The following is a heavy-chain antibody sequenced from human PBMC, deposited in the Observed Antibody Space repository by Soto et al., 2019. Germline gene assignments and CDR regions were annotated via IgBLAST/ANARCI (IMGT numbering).Heavy chain of an antibody. Sequence: QVQLVQSGGEVKKPGASVKISCKASGYTFIRFGINWVRQAPGQGPEWMGWISHYNGDTNYGQKFHDRVTMTTDTPTSTAYTELRSLRSDATVVYYCAVVYCIVDVGLNPGVFGTDVWGQGTTVTVSS. D-gene: IGHD2-15*01. V-gene: IGHV1-18*01. CDR2: ISHYNGDT. CDR3: AVVYCIVDVGLNPGVFGTDV. J-gene: IGHJ6*02. CDR1: GYTFIRFG.